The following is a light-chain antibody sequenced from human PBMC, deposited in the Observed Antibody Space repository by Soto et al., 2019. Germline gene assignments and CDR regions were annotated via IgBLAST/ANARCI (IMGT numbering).Light chain of an antibody. J-gene: IGKJ2*01. Sequence: DIHLTQSPSTLSAFVGDRVTISCRARQSITGRLAWYQQKAGRAPNLLIYDASTLETGVPLRFRGSGSGTEFTLTISGLQPDDFATYYCQQYHSYPYTVGQGTKLEIK. CDR1: QSITGR. V-gene: IGKV1-5*01. CDR2: DAS. CDR3: QQYHSYPYT.